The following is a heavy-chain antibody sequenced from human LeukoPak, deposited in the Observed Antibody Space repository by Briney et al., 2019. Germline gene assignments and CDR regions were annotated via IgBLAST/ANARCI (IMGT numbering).Heavy chain of an antibody. Sequence: SETLSLICTVSGGSISSSSYYWGWIRQPPGKGLEWIGSISYSGNTYYNPSLKSRITISVDTSKNQFSLQLSSVTAADTAVYYCARRSLSIAARIDYWGQGTLVTVSS. V-gene: IGHV4-39*01. CDR1: GGSISSSSYY. J-gene: IGHJ4*02. CDR2: ISYSGNT. D-gene: IGHD6-6*01. CDR3: ARRSLSIAARIDY.